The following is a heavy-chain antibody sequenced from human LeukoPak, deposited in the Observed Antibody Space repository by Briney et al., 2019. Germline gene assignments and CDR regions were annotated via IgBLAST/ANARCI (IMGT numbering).Heavy chain of an antibody. CDR2: ISSSSSYI. CDR1: GFTFSSYS. CDR3: ARDGELERVDAFDI. J-gene: IGHJ3*02. D-gene: IGHD1-1*01. Sequence: GGSLRLSCAASGFTFSSYSMNWVRQAPGKGLEWVSSISSSSSYIYYADSVKGRFTISRDNAKNSLYLQMNSLRAEGTAVYYCARDGELERVDAFDIWGQGTMVTVSS. V-gene: IGHV3-21*01.